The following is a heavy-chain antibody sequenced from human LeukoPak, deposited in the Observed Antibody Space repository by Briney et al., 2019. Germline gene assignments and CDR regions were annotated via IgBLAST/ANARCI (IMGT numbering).Heavy chain of an antibody. D-gene: IGHD6-19*01. CDR2: ISSSGSPI. Sequence: GGSLRLSCAASGFTFSDYYMSWIRQAPGKGLEWVSYISSSGSPINYADSVKGRFTISRDNAKNSLYLQMNSLRAEDTAVYYCVFLDTGWYSDGFDMWGQGTRVTVSS. V-gene: IGHV3-11*04. CDR3: VFLDTGWYSDGFDM. J-gene: IGHJ3*02. CDR1: GFTFSDYY.